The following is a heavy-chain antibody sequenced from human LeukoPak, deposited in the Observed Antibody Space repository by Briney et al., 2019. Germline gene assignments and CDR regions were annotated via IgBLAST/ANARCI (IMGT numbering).Heavy chain of an antibody. Sequence: GGSLRLSCAASGFTFSSYGMHWVRQAPGKGLEWVAVISYDGSNKYYADSVKGRFTISRDNSKNTLYLQMNSLRAGDTAVYYCAKDSNYDSSGSPGTLFDYWGQGTLVTVSS. V-gene: IGHV3-30*18. CDR2: ISYDGSNK. D-gene: IGHD3-22*01. CDR1: GFTFSSYG. J-gene: IGHJ4*02. CDR3: AKDSNYDSSGSPGTLFDY.